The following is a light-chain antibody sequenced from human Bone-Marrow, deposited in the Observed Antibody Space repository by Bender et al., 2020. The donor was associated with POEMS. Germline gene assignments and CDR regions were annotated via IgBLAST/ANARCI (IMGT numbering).Light chain of an antibody. CDR3: CSYAGTSTYV. Sequence: QSALTQPASVSGSPGQSITISCTGTSSDVGGYDHVSWYQQHPGKAPKLMIYNVNNRPSGVPDRFSGSKSGNTASLTISGLQAEDEAAYYCCSYAGTSTYVFGTGTKVTVL. CDR2: NVN. CDR1: SSDVGGYDH. V-gene: IGLV2-23*02. J-gene: IGLJ1*01.